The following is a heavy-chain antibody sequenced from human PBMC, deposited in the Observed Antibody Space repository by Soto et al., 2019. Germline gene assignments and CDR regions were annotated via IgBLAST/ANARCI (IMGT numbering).Heavy chain of an antibody. D-gene: IGHD1-26*01. J-gene: IGHJ5*02. Sequence: PSETLSLTCTVSGGSISSSSYYWGWIREPPGKGLDWIGSIYYSGSTYCNPSLKSRVTISVHTSKNQFSLKLSSVTAPDTAVYYCPRQMRWAKPNRFDPWGRGTLVTVSS. CDR2: IYYSGST. V-gene: IGHV4-39*01. CDR1: GGSISSSSYY. CDR3: PRQMRWAKPNRFDP.